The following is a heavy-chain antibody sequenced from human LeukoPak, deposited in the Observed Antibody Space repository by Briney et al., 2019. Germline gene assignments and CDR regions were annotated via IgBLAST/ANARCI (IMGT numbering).Heavy chain of an antibody. CDR2: ISAYNGNT. V-gene: IGHV1-18*01. J-gene: IGHJ5*02. CDR1: GYTFTSYG. CDR3: ARDPYDSSGYYNWFDP. D-gene: IGHD3-22*01. Sequence: ASVKVSCKASGYTFTSYGISWARQAPGQGLEWMGWISAYNGNTNYAQKLQGRVTMTTDTSTSTAYMELRSLRSDDTAVYYCARDPYDSSGYYNWFDPWGQGTLVTVSS.